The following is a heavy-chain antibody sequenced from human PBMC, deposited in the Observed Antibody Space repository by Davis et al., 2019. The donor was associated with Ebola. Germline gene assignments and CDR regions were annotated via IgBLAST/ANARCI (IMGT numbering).Heavy chain of an antibody. CDR3: VREYRRGYSYGSFDS. CDR1: GFSFGEFS. Sequence: GESLKISCTASGFSFGEFSMGWVRQAPGTGLEWVSSINSASVYTYYADSMKGRFTISRDNARNSLYLQMNSLRADDTAVYFCVREYRRGYSYGSFDSWGQGALVTVSS. D-gene: IGHD5-18*01. J-gene: IGHJ4*02. CDR2: INSASVYT. V-gene: IGHV3-21*01.